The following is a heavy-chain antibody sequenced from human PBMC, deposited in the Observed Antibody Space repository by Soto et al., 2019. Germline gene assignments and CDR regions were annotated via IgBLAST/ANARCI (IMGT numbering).Heavy chain of an antibody. V-gene: IGHV1-69*13. Sequence: GASVKVSCKASGGTFSSYAISWVRQAPGQGLEWMGGIIPIFGTANYAQKFQGRVTITADESTSTAYMELSSLRSEDTAVYYCARGSDDSSGSNWVFNYGTDVWGQGTTVTVSS. CDR2: IIPIFGTA. CDR1: GGTFSSYA. J-gene: IGHJ6*02. CDR3: ARGSDDSSGSNWVFNYGTDV. D-gene: IGHD3-22*01.